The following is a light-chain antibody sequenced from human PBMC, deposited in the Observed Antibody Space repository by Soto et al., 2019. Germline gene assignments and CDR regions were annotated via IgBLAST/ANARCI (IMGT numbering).Light chain of an antibody. Sequence: DIQMTQSPSSVSASVGDRVTITCRASQDISSWLAWYQQKPEKAPKLLIYAASSLQSAVPSRFSGSGSGTDFTLTISSLQPEDFATYYCQQANSFPWTFGPGTKVEI. CDR1: QDISSW. V-gene: IGKV1-12*02. CDR3: QQANSFPWT. CDR2: AAS. J-gene: IGKJ1*01.